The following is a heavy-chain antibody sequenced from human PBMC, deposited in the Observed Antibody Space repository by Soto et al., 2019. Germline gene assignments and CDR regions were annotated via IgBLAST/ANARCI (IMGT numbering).Heavy chain of an antibody. CDR2: VGGSGDST. J-gene: IGHJ4*02. V-gene: IGHV3-23*01. D-gene: IGHD2-15*01. CDR3: AKSPLGYCSGGSCYPPHYFDY. CDR1: GFTCSNYA. Sequence: EVQLLDSGGGLVQPWGSLRLSCAASGFTCSNYAMSWVRQAPGKGLEWVSGVGGSGDSTYYADSVKGRFTISRDNSKDTLYLQMNSLRAEDTAVYYCAKSPLGYCSGGSCYPPHYFDYWGQGTLVTVSS.